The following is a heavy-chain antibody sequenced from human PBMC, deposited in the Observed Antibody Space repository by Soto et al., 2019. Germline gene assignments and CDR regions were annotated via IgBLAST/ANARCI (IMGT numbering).Heavy chain of an antibody. D-gene: IGHD3-22*01. CDR2: INPSGGST. V-gene: IGHV1-46*01. CDR1: GYTFTSYY. J-gene: IGHJ6*02. CDR3: ARDYYDHHYGMDV. Sequence: ASVKVSCKASGYTFTSYYMHWLRQSPGQGLEWMGIINPSGGSTSYAQKFQGRVTMTRDTSTSTVYMELSSLRSEDTAVYYCARDYYDHHYGMDVWGQGTTVTVSS.